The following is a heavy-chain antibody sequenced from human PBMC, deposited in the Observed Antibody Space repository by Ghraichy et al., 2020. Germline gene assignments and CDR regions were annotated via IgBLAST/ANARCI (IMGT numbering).Heavy chain of an antibody. V-gene: IGHV3-7*01. CDR2: QEKKEK. D-gene: IGHD3-3*01. J-gene: IGHJ3*02. Sequence: QEKKEKYYVDSVKGRFTISRDNAKNSLYLQMNSLRAEDTAVYYCARDGNYDFWSGYSFGAFEIW. CDR3: ARDGNYDFWSGYSFGAFEI.